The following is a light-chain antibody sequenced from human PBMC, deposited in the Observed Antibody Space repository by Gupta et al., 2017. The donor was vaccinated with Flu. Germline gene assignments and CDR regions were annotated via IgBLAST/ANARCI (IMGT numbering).Light chain of an antibody. CDR2: DTS. J-gene: IGKJ4*01. CDR3: QQRSNWPLT. Sequence: GERATLSCRASQSISSQLAWYQQKPGQAPRLLIYDTSNRATDIPARFSGSGSGTDFTLTISSLEPEDFAVYYCQQRSNWPLTFGGGTKVEIK. CDR1: QSISSQ. V-gene: IGKV3-11*01.